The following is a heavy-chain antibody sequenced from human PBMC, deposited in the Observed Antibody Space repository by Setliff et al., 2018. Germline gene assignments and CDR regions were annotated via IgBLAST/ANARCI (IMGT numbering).Heavy chain of an antibody. Sequence: ASVKVSCKPSGYTFTDYYIHWVRQAPGQGLEWMGWMNPNSGNTGYAQKFKDRATMTRDSSISTAYLDLSTLRSDDTAVYYCVSKFNPAFSSETVIGYFYNSMDVWGKGTTVTVSS. V-gene: IGHV1-2*02. D-gene: IGHD3-3*01. CDR3: VSKFNPAFSSETVIGYFYNSMDV. CDR1: GYTFTDYY. CDR2: MNPNSGNT. J-gene: IGHJ6*03.